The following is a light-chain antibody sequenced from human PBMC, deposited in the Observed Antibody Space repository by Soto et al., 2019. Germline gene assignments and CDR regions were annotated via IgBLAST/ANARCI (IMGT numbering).Light chain of an antibody. CDR3: TVWDDSLRGRL. CDR2: RNN. V-gene: IGLV1-47*01. Sequence: QSVLPQPPSASGTPGQRVTISCSGSSSNIGSNYVYWYQQLPGTAPQLLIYRNNQRPSGVPDRFSGSKSGTSASLAISALRSEDEADYYCTVWDDSLRGRLFGGGTKVTVL. J-gene: IGLJ2*01. CDR1: SSNIGSNY.